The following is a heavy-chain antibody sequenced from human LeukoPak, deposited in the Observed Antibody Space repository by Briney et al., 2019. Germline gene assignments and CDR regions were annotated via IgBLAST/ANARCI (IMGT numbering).Heavy chain of an antibody. CDR1: GFTFSSYW. V-gene: IGHV3-74*01. D-gene: IGHD3-10*01. Sequence: GGSLRLSCAASGFTFSSYWMHWVRQAPGKGLVWVSRINSDGSSTSYADSVKGRFTISRDNAKNTLYLQMNSLRAEDTAVYYCARVTPNNYYGSDYGMDVWGQGTTVTVSS. CDR2: INSDGSST. CDR3: ARVTPNNYYGSDYGMDV. J-gene: IGHJ6*02.